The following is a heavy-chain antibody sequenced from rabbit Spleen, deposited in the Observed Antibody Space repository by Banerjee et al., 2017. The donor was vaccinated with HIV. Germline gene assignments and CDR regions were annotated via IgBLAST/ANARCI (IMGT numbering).Heavy chain of an antibody. V-gene: IGHV1S40*01. J-gene: IGHJ6*01. CDR2: IDTVDGDT. D-gene: IGHD1-1*01. CDR1: GFSFSSNW. CDR3: ARDLVGVIGWNFYL. Sequence: QSLEESGGDLVKPGGTLTLTCTVSGFSFSSNWICWVRQAPGKGLEWIACIDTVDGDTDYATWPKGRFTISKTSSTTVTLQMTSLTAADRAAYFCARDLVGVIGWNFYLWGPGTLVTVS.